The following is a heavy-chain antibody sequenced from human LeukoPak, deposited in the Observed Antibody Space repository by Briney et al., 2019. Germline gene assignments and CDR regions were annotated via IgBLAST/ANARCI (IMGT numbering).Heavy chain of an antibody. J-gene: IGHJ6*03. CDR3: AKLGGQEVYNYYVGV. Sequence: PGRSLRLSCAASGFTFDDYAMHWVRQAPGKGLEWVSGISWNSGSIGYADSVKGRFTISRDNAKNSLYLQMNSLRAEDTAVYYCAKLGGQEVYNYYVGVWGKGTTAAVSS. CDR2: ISWNSGSI. V-gene: IGHV3-9*01. D-gene: IGHD3-16*01. CDR1: GFTFDDYA.